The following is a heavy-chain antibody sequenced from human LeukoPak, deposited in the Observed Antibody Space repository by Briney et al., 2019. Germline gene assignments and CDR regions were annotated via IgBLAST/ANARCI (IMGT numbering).Heavy chain of an antibody. CDR2: ISGSGGST. V-gene: IGHV3-23*01. CDR3: ARDPRGYGSGSYYLPLDY. CDR1: GFTFSSYA. Sequence: PGGSLRLSCAASGFTFSSYAMSWVRQAPGKGLEWVSAISGSGGSTYYADSVKGRFTISRDNSKNTLYLQMNSLRAEDTAVYYCARDPRGYGSGSYYLPLDYWGQGTLVTVSS. D-gene: IGHD3-10*01. J-gene: IGHJ4*02.